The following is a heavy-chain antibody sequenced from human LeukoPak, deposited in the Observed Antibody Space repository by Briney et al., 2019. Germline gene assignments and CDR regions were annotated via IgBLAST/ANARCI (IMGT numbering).Heavy chain of an antibody. Sequence: GGSLRLSCAASGFTFSDYYMTWIRQAPGKGLEWVSSISSSSSYIYYADSVKGRFTISRDNAKNSLYLQMNSLRAEDTAVYYCARDIAIAAAGTPDYWGQGTLVTVSS. CDR2: ISSSSSYI. V-gene: IGHV3-11*06. D-gene: IGHD6-13*01. CDR3: ARDIAIAAAGTPDY. J-gene: IGHJ4*02. CDR1: GFTFSDYY.